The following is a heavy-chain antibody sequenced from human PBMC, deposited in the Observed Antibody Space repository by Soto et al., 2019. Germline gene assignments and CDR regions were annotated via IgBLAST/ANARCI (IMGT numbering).Heavy chain of an antibody. CDR2: IYSAGST. CDR1: GLTVSRTE. D-gene: IGHD6-13*01. CDR3: ARAREPDYSRSIFFDY. J-gene: IGHJ4*01. V-gene: IGHV3-53*01. Sequence: GGSLRLSCAVSGLTVSRTEMSWVRQAPGKGLQWVSVIYSAGSTYYANAVKGRFTISRDISKNKIFIELNGLTVDDTAVYYCARAREPDYSRSIFFDYWGRGTVVTVSS.